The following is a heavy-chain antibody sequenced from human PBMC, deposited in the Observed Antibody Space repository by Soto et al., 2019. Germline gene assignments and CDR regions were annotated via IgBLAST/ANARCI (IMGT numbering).Heavy chain of an antibody. J-gene: IGHJ4*02. V-gene: IGHV1-8*01. Sequence: QVQLVQSGAEVKKPGASVKVSCKASGYTFTTFDINWVRQATGQGLEWMGWMNPNSGNTGYAQNFQGRVTMTRDTSRSTADMEVSSLRSEDTAVYYCARGRWIDSWGQGTLVTVSS. CDR3: ARGRWIDS. CDR1: GYTFTTFD. CDR2: MNPNSGNT.